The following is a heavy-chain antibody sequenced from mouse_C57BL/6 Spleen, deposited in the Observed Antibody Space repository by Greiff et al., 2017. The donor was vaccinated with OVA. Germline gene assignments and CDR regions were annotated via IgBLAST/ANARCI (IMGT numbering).Heavy chain of an antibody. J-gene: IGHJ2*01. CDR1: GYSITSGYY. D-gene: IGHD1-1*01. CDR2: ISYDGSN. CDR3: ARECYYGSQYYFDY. Sequence: EVQLVESGPGLVKPSQSLSLTCSVTGYSITSGYYWNWIRQFPGNKLEWMGYISYDGSNNYNPSLKNRISITRDTSKNQFFLKLNSVTTEDTATYYCARECYYGSQYYFDYWGQGTTLTVSS. V-gene: IGHV3-6*01.